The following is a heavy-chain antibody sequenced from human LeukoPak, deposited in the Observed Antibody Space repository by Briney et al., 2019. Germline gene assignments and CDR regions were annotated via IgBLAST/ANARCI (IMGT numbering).Heavy chain of an antibody. CDR3: AKASSYDFWSGYYGNDY. CDR2: ISYSSGSM. CDR1: GFTFDDYA. Sequence: PGRSPRLSRAASGFTFDDYAMHWVRQAPGKGLEWVSGISYSSGSMRYADSVKGRFTISRDNAKNSLYLQMNSLRAEDTALYYCAKASSYDFWSGYYGNDYWGQGTLVTVSS. D-gene: IGHD3-3*01. J-gene: IGHJ4*02. V-gene: IGHV3-9*01.